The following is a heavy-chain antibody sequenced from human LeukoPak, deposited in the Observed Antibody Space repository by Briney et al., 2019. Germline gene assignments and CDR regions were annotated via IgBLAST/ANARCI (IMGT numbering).Heavy chain of an antibody. V-gene: IGHV3-66*01. D-gene: IGHD6-19*01. CDR1: GFTVSSNY. CDR2: IYSGGST. J-gene: IGHJ3*02. Sequence: GGSLRLSCAASGFTVSSNYMSWVRQAPGKGLEWVSVIYSGGSTYYADSVKGRFTISRDNSKNTLYLQMSSLRAEDTAVYYCARVEQWLVHAFDIWGQGTMVTVSS. CDR3: ARVEQWLVHAFDI.